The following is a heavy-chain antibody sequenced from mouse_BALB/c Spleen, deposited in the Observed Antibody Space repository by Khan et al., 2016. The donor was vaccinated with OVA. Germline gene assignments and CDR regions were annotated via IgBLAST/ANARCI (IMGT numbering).Heavy chain of an antibody. CDR1: GYTFTSYW. V-gene: IGHV1S41*01. CDR2: IVPGSGSA. Sequence: DLVEPGASVKLSCKASGYTFTSYWINWIKERPGQGLEWIGQIVPGSGSAYYNELFKGKATLTVDTSSSTVYIQLSSLSSEDSAFYFCSRSNYYGRCLYAMDYWGQGTSITVSS. D-gene: IGHD1-1*01. J-gene: IGHJ4*01. CDR3: SRSNYYGRCLYAMDY.